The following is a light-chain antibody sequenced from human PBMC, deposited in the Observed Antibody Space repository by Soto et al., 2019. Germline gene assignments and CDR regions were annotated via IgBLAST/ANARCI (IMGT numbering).Light chain of an antibody. Sequence: QSVLTQPASVSGSPGQSITISCTGTSNDIGGYNYVSWYQQHPGKAPKLIIWEVTNRPSGISNRFSGSKSGNTASLTISGLRAEDGATYYCTSYTGSIPLLVFGTGTKLTVL. CDR1: SNDIGGYNY. J-gene: IGLJ1*01. CDR3: TSYTGSIPLLV. CDR2: EVT. V-gene: IGLV2-14*01.